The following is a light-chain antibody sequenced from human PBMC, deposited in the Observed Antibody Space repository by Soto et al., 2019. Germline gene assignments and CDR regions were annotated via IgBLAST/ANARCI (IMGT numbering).Light chain of an antibody. Sequence: DIQMTQSPSTLSASVGDRVTITCRASQSINTWLAWYQLKPGRAPKLLIYQASTLESGVSSRFSGSGSGTEFTLTISSLQPDDFATYYCQQYQTYSQFGQGTKVEIK. V-gene: IGKV1-5*03. CDR2: QAS. CDR1: QSINTW. CDR3: QQYQTYSQ. J-gene: IGKJ1*01.